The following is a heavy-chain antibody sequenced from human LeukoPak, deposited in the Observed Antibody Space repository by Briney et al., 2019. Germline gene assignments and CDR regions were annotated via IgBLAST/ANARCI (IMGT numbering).Heavy chain of an antibody. D-gene: IGHD6-13*01. CDR3: AREWDSSSWYYFDY. J-gene: IGHJ4*02. CDR1: GYTFTGYY. CDR2: INPNSGGT. Sequence: ASVKVSCKASGYTFTGYYMHWVRQAPGQGLEWMGWINPNSGGTNYAQKFQGRVTMTRDMSTSTVYMELSSLRSEDTAVYYCAREWDSSSWYYFDYWGQGTLVTVSS. V-gene: IGHV1-2*02.